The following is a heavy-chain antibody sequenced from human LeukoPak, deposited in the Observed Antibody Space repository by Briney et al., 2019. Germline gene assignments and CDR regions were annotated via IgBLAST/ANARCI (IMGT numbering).Heavy chain of an antibody. CDR3: ARDVYYGSGHDY. J-gene: IGHJ4*02. D-gene: IGHD3-10*01. CDR2: IYHSGST. Sequence: SQTLSLTCAVSGGSISSGGYSWSWIRQPPGKGLEWIGYIYHSGSTYYNPSLKSRVTMSVDTSKNQFSRKLSSVIAADTAVYSCARDVYYGSGHDYWGQGPLVTVSS. V-gene: IGHV4-30-2*01. CDR1: GGSISSGGYS.